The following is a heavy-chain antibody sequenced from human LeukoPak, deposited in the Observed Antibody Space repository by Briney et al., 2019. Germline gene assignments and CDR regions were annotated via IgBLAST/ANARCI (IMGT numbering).Heavy chain of an antibody. CDR2: INHSGST. CDR3: ASDQTDYYDSSGYLRADAFVI. J-gene: IGHJ3*02. V-gene: IGHV4-34*01. D-gene: IGHD3-22*01. Sequence: PSETLSLTCAVYGGSFSGYYWSWIRQPPGKGLEWIGEINHSGSTNYNPPLKSRVTISVDTSKNQFSLKLSSVTAADTAVYYCASDQTDYYDSSGYLRADAFVIWGQGTMVTVSS. CDR1: GGSFSGYY.